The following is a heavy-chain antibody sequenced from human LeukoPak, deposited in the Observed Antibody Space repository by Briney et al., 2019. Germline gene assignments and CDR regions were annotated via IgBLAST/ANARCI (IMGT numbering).Heavy chain of an antibody. V-gene: IGHV3-21*01. Sequence: PGGSLRLSCAASGFSFSSFGMTWVRQAPGKGLEWVSSISSGSSDIYSADSLKGRFTISRDNGKNSLYLQMNSLRPEDTAVYYCARNLETTYQGFWSGSPHYFDYWGQGALVTVSS. CDR1: GFSFSSFG. J-gene: IGHJ4*02. CDR2: ISSGSSDI. D-gene: IGHD3-3*01. CDR3: ARNLETTYQGFWSGSPHYFDY.